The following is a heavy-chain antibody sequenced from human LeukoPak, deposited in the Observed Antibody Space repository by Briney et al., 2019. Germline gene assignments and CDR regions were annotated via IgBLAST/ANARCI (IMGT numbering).Heavy chain of an antibody. CDR2: ISSFSSTI. D-gene: IGHD3-3*01. CDR3: ARLEIFGVLPDY. J-gene: IGHJ4*02. V-gene: IGHV3-48*03. CDR1: GFTFSSYE. Sequence: PGGSLRLSCAASGFTFSSYEMNWVRQAPGEGLEWVSYISSFSSTIYYADSVMGRFTISRDNAKNSLYLQMNSLRAEDTALYYCARLEIFGVLPDYWGQGTLVTVSS.